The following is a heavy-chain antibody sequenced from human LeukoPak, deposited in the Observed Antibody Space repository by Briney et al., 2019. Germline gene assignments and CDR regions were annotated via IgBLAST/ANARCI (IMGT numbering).Heavy chain of an antibody. CDR1: GGSIISSSYY. CDR2: YYYSWST. CDR3: ARHRMYGHCSGGSCHSRFDP. V-gene: IGHV4-39*01. J-gene: IGHJ5*02. Sequence: PSETLSHTCTVSGGSIISSSYYWGWLRQPPGRGREGLGNYYYSWSTYYSPSLKGRVTISVDTSKNQFSLKFSSVTAAETAVYYCARHRMYGHCSGGSCHSRFDPWGQGNLGTVSS. D-gene: IGHD2-15*01.